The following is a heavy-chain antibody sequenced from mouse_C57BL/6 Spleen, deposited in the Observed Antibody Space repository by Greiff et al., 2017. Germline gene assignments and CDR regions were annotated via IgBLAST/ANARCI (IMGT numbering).Heavy chain of an antibody. CDR2: IDPSDSYT. CDR1: GYTFTSYW. V-gene: IGHV1-69*01. J-gene: IGHJ3*01. CDR3: ARSGYGSPFAY. D-gene: IGHD3-1*01. Sequence: QVQLKQPGAELVMPGASVKLSCKASGYTFTSYWMHWVKQRPGQGLEWIGKIDPSDSYTNYNQKFKGKSTLTVDKSSSTAYMQLSSLTSEDSAVYYCARSGYGSPFAYWGQGTLVTVSA.